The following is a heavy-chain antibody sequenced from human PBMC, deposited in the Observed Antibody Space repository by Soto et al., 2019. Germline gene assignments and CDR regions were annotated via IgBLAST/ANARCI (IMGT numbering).Heavy chain of an antibody. D-gene: IGHD3-22*01. CDR2: ISWNSGSI. J-gene: IGHJ4*02. CDR3: AKDYYYDSSGYKDY. CDR1: GFTFDDYA. Sequence: HPGGSLRLSCAASGFTFDDYAMHWVRQAPGKGLEWVSGISWNSGSIGYADSVKGRFTISRDNAKNSLYLQMNSLRAEDTALYYCAKDYYYDSSGYKDYWGQGTLVTVSS. V-gene: IGHV3-9*01.